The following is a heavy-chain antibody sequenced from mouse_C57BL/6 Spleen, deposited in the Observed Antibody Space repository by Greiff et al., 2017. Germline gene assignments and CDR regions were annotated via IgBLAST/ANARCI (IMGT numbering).Heavy chain of an antibody. J-gene: IGHJ4*01. D-gene: IGHD2-4*01. CDR3: NYEYDGGDYYAMDY. CDR1: GYTFTSYW. V-gene: IGHV1-64*01. Sequence: VQLKQPGAELVKPGASVKLSCKASGYTFTSYWMHWVKQRPGQGLEWIGMIHPNSGSTNYNEKFKSKATLTVDKSSSTAYMQLSSLTSEDSAVYYCNYEYDGGDYYAMDYWGQGTSVTVSS. CDR2: IHPNSGST.